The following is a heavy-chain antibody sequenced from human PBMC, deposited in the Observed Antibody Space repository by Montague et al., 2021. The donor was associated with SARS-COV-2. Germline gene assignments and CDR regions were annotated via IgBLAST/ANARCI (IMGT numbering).Heavy chain of an antibody. J-gene: IGHJ6*02. CDR1: GFTFSYYA. Sequence: SLRLSCAASGFTFSYYAMHWVRQAPGKGLEWVALISSDEVNEYYADSVKGRFTISRDNSKSTLSLQINGLRLDDTAVYYCARGRSLDSYYYGMDVWGQGTTVIVSS. V-gene: IGHV3-30*03. D-gene: IGHD3-10*01. CDR3: ARGRSLDSYYYGMDV. CDR2: ISSDEVNE.